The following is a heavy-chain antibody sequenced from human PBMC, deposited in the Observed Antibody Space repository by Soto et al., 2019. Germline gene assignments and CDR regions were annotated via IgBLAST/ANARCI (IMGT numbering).Heavy chain of an antibody. CDR3: AREGERITMVRGVIYGMDV. D-gene: IGHD3-10*01. CDR1: GYTFTSYD. Sequence: GASVKVSCKASGYTFTSYDISWVRQAPGQGLEWMGGIIPIFGTANYAQKLQGRVTITADESTSTAYMELSSLRSEDTAVYYCAREGERITMVRGVIYGMDVWGQGTTVTVSS. J-gene: IGHJ6*02. CDR2: IIPIFGTA. V-gene: IGHV1-69*13.